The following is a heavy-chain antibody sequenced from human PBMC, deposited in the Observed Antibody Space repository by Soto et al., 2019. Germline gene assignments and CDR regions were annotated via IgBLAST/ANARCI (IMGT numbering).Heavy chain of an antibody. CDR2: ISYDGSNK. CDR1: GFTFSNYV. J-gene: IGHJ6*02. Sequence: GGSLRLSCAASGFTFSNYVMHWVRQAPGKGLEWVAVISYDGSNKYYADSVRGRFTISRDNSKNTLFLQMNSLRAEDTAVYYCAKDQYQLIRRCCGLDVWGQGTTVTVSS. CDR3: AKDQYQLIRRCCGLDV. V-gene: IGHV3-30*18. D-gene: IGHD2-2*01.